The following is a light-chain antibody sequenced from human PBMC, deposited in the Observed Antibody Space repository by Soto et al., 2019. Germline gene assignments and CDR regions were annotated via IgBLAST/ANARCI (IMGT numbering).Light chain of an antibody. CDR3: CSYAGSYTFV. J-gene: IGLJ1*01. CDR2: DVS. Sequence: ALTQPCSVSGSPGQSVTISCTGTSSDVGGYNYVSWYQQHPGKAPKLMIYDVSKRPSGVPDRFSGSKSGNTASLTISGLQAEDEADYYCCSYAGSYTFVFGTGTKVTVL. V-gene: IGLV2-11*01. CDR1: SSDVGGYNY.